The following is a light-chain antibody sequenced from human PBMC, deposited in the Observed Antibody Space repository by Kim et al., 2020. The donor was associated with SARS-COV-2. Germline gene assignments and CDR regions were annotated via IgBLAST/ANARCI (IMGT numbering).Light chain of an antibody. J-gene: IGLJ1*01. CDR3: NSRDSSGNHYV. CDR2: GKN. Sequence: ALGTKGRITCQGDSLRSYYASWYQQKPGQAPVLVIYGKNNRPSGIPDRFSGSSSGNTASLTITGAQAEDEADYYCNSRDSSGNHYVFGTGTKVTVL. V-gene: IGLV3-19*01. CDR1: SLRSYY.